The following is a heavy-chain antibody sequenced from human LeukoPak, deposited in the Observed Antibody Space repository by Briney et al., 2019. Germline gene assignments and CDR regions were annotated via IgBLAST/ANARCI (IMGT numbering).Heavy chain of an antibody. CDR1: GGSVSSFY. CDR3: ATAAPDWHFDL. D-gene: IGHD2-15*01. Sequence: SSETPSLTCTVSGGSVSSFYWSWIRQPPGKGLEWIGYFYYSGSTNYNPSLKSRVTISVDTSKKQSSLKLSSVTAADTAVYYCATAAPDWHFDLWGRGTLVTVSS. CDR2: FYYSGST. V-gene: IGHV4-59*02. J-gene: IGHJ2*01.